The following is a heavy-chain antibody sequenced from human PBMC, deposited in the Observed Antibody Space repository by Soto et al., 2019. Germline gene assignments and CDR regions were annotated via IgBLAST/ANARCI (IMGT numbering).Heavy chain of an antibody. J-gene: IGHJ6*02. CDR2: IYPTHKT. CDR3: ARLNGNCVGTSCHGYDGMDV. D-gene: IGHD2-2*03. V-gene: IGHV4-39*01. CDR1: AGFASRSGYF. Sequence: SQTLCVTWTVSAGFASRSGYFLCWIRLSTEKGLEWIATIYPTHKTYYNPPHPSRVTISVDTSMNELSLRLSSVTAADTAVYYCARLNGNCVGTSCHGYDGMDVWGQGTTVT.